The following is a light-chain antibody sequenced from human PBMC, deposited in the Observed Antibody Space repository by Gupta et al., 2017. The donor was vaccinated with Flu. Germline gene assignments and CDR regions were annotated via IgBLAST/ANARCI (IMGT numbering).Light chain of an antibody. J-gene: IGKJ3*01. CDR2: SGS. CDR1: QRLLDSHGYNY. Sequence: PADPPSLSCRSSQRLLDSHGYNYLDWSVPKPWPSPQLLLHSGSNRASGVPDRFSGSGSGTEFTLKISRVESEDVGVYYCMHPLQTPPGLTFGPGTKVEIK. CDR3: MHPLQTPPGLT. V-gene: IGKV2-28*01.